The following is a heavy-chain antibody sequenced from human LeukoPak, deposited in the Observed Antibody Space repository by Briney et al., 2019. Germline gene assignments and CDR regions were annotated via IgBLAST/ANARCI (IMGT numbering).Heavy chain of an antibody. D-gene: IGHD3-10*01. J-gene: IGHJ3*02. CDR3: ARDWLGGWVGAFDI. Sequence: GGSLRLSCAASGFTFSDYYMSWIRQAPGKGLEWVSYISSSSSYTNYADSVKGRFTISRDNAKNSLYLQMNSLRAEDTAVYYCARDWLGGWVGAFDIWGQGTMVTVSS. V-gene: IGHV3-11*06. CDR2: ISSSSSYT. CDR1: GFTFSDYY.